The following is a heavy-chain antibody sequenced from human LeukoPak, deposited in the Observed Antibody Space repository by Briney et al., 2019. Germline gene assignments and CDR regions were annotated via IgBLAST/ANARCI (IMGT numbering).Heavy chain of an antibody. D-gene: IGHD3-10*01. CDR2: VYNSGST. Sequence: SESLSLTCTVSGGSISSYYWSWIRQPPGKGLEWIAYVYNSGSTNYNPSLKSRVTISVDTSKNQFSLDLFTVTAADTAVYYCARHLVYGSGTQPYFDYWGQGTLVTVSS. CDR1: GGSISSYY. CDR3: ARHLVYGSGTQPYFDY. V-gene: IGHV4-59*08. J-gene: IGHJ4*02.